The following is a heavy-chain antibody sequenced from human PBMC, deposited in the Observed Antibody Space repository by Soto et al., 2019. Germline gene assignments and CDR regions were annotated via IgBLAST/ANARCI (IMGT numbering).Heavy chain of an antibody. CDR1: GYTFTGYY. CDR3: ARRSGRIAVAGTPPGWFDP. V-gene: IGHV1-2*02. D-gene: IGHD6-19*01. J-gene: IGHJ5*02. CDR2: INPNSGGT. Sequence: ASVKVSCKASGYTFTGYYVHWVRQAPGQGLEWMGWINPNSGGTNYAQKFQGRVTMTRDTSISTAYMELSRLRSDDTAVYYCARRSGRIAVAGTPPGWFDPWGQGTLVTVSS.